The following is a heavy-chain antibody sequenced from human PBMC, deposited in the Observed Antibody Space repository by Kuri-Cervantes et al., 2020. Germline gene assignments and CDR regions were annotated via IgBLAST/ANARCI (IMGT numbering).Heavy chain of an antibody. D-gene: IGHD2-15*01. Sequence: GGSLRLSCEASGFTFSYYWMSWVRQAPGKGLEWVSVISGSGGSTYYTDSVKGRFTISRDNSKNTLYLQMNSLRAEDTAVYYCAREAPGSSSYVFDYWGQGTLVTVSS. CDR3: AREAPGSSSYVFDY. CDR1: GFTFSYYW. CDR2: ISGSGGST. J-gene: IGHJ4*02. V-gene: IGHV3-23*01.